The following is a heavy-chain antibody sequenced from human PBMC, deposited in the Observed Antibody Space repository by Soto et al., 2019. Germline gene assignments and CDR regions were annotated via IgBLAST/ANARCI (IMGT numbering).Heavy chain of an antibody. CDR2: IYYSGST. J-gene: IGHJ4*02. CDR3: AAGYGDYYFYY. D-gene: IGHD4-17*01. Sequence: QLQLQESVPGLVKPSETLSLTCTVSGGSISSSSYYWGWIRQPPGKGLEWIGSIYYSGSTYYNPSLKSRVTISVDTSKNQFSLKLSSVTAADTAVYYCAAGYGDYYFYYWGQGTLVAVSS. V-gene: IGHV4-39*01. CDR1: GGSISSSSYY.